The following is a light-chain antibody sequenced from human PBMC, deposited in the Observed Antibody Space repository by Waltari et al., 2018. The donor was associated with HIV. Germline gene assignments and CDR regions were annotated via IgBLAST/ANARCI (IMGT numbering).Light chain of an antibody. CDR1: QSVGSD. Sequence: EIVVTQSPATLSVSTGERATLSCRASQSVGSDLAWYQQKPGQAPRLLIYGASTRATGIPARFSVSGSGTEFTLTISSLPSEDFAVSYCQQYNNLPPFFGPGTKVDIK. CDR3: QQYNNLPPF. V-gene: IGKV3-15*01. CDR2: GAS. J-gene: IGKJ3*01.